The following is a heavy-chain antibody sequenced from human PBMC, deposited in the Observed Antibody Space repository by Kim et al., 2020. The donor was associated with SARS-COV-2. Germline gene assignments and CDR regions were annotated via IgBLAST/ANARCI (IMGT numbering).Heavy chain of an antibody. CDR3: ARLGGSYGRSVDY. J-gene: IGHJ4*02. D-gene: IGHD1-26*01. Sequence: YSPSFQGQVTISADKSISTAYLQWSSLKASDTAMYYCARLGGSYGRSVDYWGQGTLVTVSS. V-gene: IGHV5-51*01.